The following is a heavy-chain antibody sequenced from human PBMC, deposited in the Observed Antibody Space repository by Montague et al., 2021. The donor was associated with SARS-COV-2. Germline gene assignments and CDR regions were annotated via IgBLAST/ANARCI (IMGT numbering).Heavy chain of an antibody. V-gene: IGHV4-61*01. CDR3: ARDPWHITIFGVVTRYGMDV. CDR1: GGSVSSGSYY. Sequence: SETLSLTCTVSGGSVSSGSYYWSWIRQPPGKGLEWIGYIYYSGSTNYNPSLKSRVTISVDTSKNQFSLKLSSVTAADTAVYHCARDPWHITIFGVVTRYGMDVWGQGTTVTVSS. CDR2: IYYSGST. D-gene: IGHD3-3*01. J-gene: IGHJ6*02.